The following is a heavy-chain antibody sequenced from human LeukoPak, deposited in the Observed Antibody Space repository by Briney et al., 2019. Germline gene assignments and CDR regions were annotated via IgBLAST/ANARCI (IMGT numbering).Heavy chain of an antibody. V-gene: IGHV3-33*01. D-gene: IGHD1-14*01. CDR3: TRYNNDHFDY. Sequence: GGSLRLSCAGSGFTFGGYGMHRFRQTPGKGLEWVAVIAYDGSRAFYADSVEGRFTISRDNSKNTMSVQMDDLRAEDTAVYYCTRYNNDHFDYWGQGTLVTVSS. CDR2: IAYDGSRA. CDR1: GFTFGGYG. J-gene: IGHJ4*02.